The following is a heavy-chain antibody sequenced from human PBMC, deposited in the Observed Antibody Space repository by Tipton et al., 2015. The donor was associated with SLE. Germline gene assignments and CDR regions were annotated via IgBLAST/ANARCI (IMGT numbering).Heavy chain of an antibody. D-gene: IGHD4-23*01. CDR2: INERGSVT. Sequence: GSLRLSCAASGFTLPCFWMHWVRQAPGKGLVWVSRINERGSVTSHGDSVKGRFTISRDDAKNTLYLQMNSLRAEDTAVYYCVRDFGGNSDYWGQGTLVTVSS. J-gene: IGHJ4*02. V-gene: IGHV3-74*01. CDR1: GFTLPCFW. CDR3: VRDFGGNSDY.